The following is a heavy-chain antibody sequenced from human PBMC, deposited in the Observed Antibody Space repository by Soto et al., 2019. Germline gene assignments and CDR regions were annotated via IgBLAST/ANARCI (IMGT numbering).Heavy chain of an antibody. J-gene: IGHJ6*03. CDR1: GFTFSNYW. D-gene: IGHD2-15*01. Sequence: EVQLVESVGGVVQPGGSLSLSCAASGFTFSNYWMYWVRQAPGKGLVWVSRINSDGRVSSYADSVKGRLNISRDNVKNTLYVPMNSLRAEDTAVYYCARGDCDGGPCYSLTGSYYYYMDGWGKGTMVTVS. CDR3: ARGDCDGGPCYSLTGSYYYYMDG. CDR2: INSDGRVS. V-gene: IGHV3-74*01.